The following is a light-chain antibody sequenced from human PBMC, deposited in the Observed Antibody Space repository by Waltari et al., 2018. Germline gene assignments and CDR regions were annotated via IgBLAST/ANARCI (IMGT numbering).Light chain of an antibody. Sequence: EIVMTQSLATLSVSPGERATLSCRARQSVSRNIAWYQQNPGQPPRLLIYGAPTRATGIPARFSGGGSGTEFTLTNSSLQSEGFTVYYCQQYNNWPPRTFGQGTKVEIK. V-gene: IGKV3-15*01. J-gene: IGKJ1*01. CDR3: QQYNNWPPRT. CDR1: QSVSRN. CDR2: GAP.